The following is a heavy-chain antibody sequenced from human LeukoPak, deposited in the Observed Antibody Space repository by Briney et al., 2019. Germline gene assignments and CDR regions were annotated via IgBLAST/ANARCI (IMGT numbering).Heavy chain of an antibody. D-gene: IGHD4-23*01. J-gene: IGHJ1*01. CDR1: GGSFSGYY. CDR2: INHSGST. CDR3: ARVAVVTRCFQH. V-gene: IGHV4-34*01. Sequence: SETLSLTCAVYGGSFSGYYWSWIRQPPGKGLEWIGEINHSGSTNYNPSLKSRVTISVDTSKNQFSLKLSSVTAADTAVYYCARVAVVTRCFQHWGQGTLVTVSS.